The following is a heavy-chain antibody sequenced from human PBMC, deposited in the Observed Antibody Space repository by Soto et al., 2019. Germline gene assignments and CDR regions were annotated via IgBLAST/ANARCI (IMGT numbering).Heavy chain of an antibody. D-gene: IGHD3-3*01. Sequence: GASVKVSCKASGGTFSSYAISWVRQAPGQGLEWMGGIIPIFGTANYAQKFKGRVTITADESTSTAYMELSSLRSEDTAVYYCAQLLRFPRSVDYWGQGTLVTVSS. V-gene: IGHV1-69*13. CDR2: IIPIFGTA. CDR1: GGTFSSYA. J-gene: IGHJ4*02. CDR3: AQLLRFPRSVDY.